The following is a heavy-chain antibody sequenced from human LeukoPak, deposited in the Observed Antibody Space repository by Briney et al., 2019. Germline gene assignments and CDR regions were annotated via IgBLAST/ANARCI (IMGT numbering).Heavy chain of an antibody. D-gene: IGHD3-22*01. CDR3: AREGHTSGYCGTFDV. V-gene: IGHV3-30*12. CDR1: GFTFSSYG. J-gene: IGHJ3*01. Sequence: PGRSLRLSCAASGFTFSSYGMHWVRQAPGKGLEWVSAMSYDGFSKYYADSMKGRLTISRDDSKNTVYLQMKSLRPEGTAVYYCAREGHTSGYCGTFDVWGQGTTVAVS. CDR2: MSYDGFSK.